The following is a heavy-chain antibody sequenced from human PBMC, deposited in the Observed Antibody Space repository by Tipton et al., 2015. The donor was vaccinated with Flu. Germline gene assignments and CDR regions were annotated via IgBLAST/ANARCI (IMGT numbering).Heavy chain of an antibody. CDR3: ARDIVVVPAAIDYYYGMDV. CDR2: IYYSGST. J-gene: IGHJ6*02. V-gene: IGHV4-39*02. D-gene: IGHD2-2*01. CDR1: GGSISSSRYY. Sequence: TLSLTCTVSGGSISSSRYYWGWIRQPPGKGLEWIGSIYYSGSTYYNPSLKSRVTISVDTSKNQFSLKLSSVTAADTAVYYCARDIVVVPAAIDYYYGMDVWGQGTTVTVSS.